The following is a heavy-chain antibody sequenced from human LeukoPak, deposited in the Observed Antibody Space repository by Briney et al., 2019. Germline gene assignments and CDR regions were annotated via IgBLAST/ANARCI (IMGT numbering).Heavy chain of an antibody. J-gene: IGHJ4*02. CDR2: INSDGSST. D-gene: IGHD1-26*01. Sequence: PAGSLRLSCAASGFTFSSYWMHWVRQAPGKGLVWVSRINSDGSSTSYADSVKGRFTISRDNAKNTLYLQMNSLRAEDTAVYYCARDLLGNSGSYLRHPNGPPFDYWGQGTLVTVSS. CDR1: GFTFSSYW. V-gene: IGHV3-74*01. CDR3: ARDLLGNSGSYLRHPNGPPFDY.